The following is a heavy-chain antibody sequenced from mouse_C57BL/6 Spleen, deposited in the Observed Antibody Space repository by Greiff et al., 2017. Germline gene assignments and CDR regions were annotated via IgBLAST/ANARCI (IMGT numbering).Heavy chain of an antibody. Sequence: VQLQQSGPELVKPGDSVKISCKASGYSFTGYFMNWVMQSHGKSLEWIGRINPYNGDTFYNQKFKGKATLTVDKSSSTAHMELRSLTSEDSAVYYCAREVGIYDGYFYAMDYWGQGTSVTVSS. V-gene: IGHV1-20*01. CDR3: AREVGIYDGYFYAMDY. D-gene: IGHD2-3*01. CDR1: GYSFTGYF. CDR2: INPYNGDT. J-gene: IGHJ4*01.